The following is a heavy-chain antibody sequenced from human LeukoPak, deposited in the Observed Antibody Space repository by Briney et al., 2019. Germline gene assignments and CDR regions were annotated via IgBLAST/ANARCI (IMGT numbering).Heavy chain of an antibody. J-gene: IGHJ4*02. CDR1: GGTFSSYA. Sequence: SVKISCKASGGTFSSYAISWVRQAPGQGLEWMGGIIPIFGTANYAQKFQGRVTITADESTSTAYMELSSLRSEDTAVYYCARDPRVGAGNDFWSGYYPYYFDYWGQGTLVTVSS. CDR3: ARDPRVGAGNDFWSGYYPYYFDY. D-gene: IGHD3-3*01. V-gene: IGHV1-69*13. CDR2: IIPIFGTA.